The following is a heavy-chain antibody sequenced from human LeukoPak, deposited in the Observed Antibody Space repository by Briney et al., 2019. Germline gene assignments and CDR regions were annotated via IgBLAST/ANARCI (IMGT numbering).Heavy chain of an antibody. J-gene: IGHJ4*02. D-gene: IGHD1-26*01. Sequence: PGGSLRLSCAASGFTFSSFEMNWVRQAPGKGLEWVSYISPSGSDMSYRDSVKGRFSISRDNAMNSLYLQMNSLRAEDTAVYYCTRDEVGATTEFDSWGQGTPVTVSS. V-gene: IGHV3-48*03. CDR3: TRDEVGATTEFDS. CDR2: ISPSGSDM. CDR1: GFTFSSFE.